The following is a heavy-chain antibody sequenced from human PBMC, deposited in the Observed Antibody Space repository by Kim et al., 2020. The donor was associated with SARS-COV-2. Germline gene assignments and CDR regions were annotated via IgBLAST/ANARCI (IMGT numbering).Heavy chain of an antibody. Sequence: ASVKVSCKASGYTFTSSVINWVRQAPGQGLEWMGWISPYDGHTNYAQTLQGRVTMTTDTSTSTAYMELRSLRSDDTAVYYCARRTSVTTPSDYYYYMDVWGKGTTVTVSS. CDR3: ARRTSVTTPSDYYYYMDV. CDR1: GYTFTSSV. J-gene: IGHJ6*03. V-gene: IGHV1-18*01. D-gene: IGHD4-17*01. CDR2: ISPYDGHT.